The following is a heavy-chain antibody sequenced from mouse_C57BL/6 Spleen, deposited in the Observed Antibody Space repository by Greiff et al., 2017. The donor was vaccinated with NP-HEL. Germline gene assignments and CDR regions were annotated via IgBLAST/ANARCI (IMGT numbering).Heavy chain of an antibody. J-gene: IGHJ3*01. CDR1: GYTFTDYY. V-gene: IGHV1-76*01. Sequence: LVESGAELVRPGASVKLSCKASGYTFTDYYINWVKQRPGQGLEWIARIYPGSGNTYYNEKFKGKATLTAEKSSSTAYMQLSSLTSEDSAVYFCARDYYGSSYGFAYWGQGTLVTVSA. D-gene: IGHD1-1*01. CDR2: IYPGSGNT. CDR3: ARDYYGSSYGFAY.